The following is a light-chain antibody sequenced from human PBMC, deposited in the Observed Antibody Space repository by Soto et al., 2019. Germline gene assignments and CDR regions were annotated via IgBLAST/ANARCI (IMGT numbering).Light chain of an antibody. V-gene: IGKV3-20*01. Sequence: EIVLTQSPGTLSLSPGERATLSCRASQSVSSSYLAWYQQKPGQAPRLLIYGASSRSTGIPDRFSGSGSGTDFTRTISSLEPEDFAVYYCQQYGSSPPLTFGEGTKVAIK. CDR3: QQYGSSPPLT. J-gene: IGKJ4*01. CDR2: GAS. CDR1: QSVSSSY.